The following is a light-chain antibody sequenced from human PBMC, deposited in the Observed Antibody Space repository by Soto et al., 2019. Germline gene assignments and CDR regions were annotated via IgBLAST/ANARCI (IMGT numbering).Light chain of an antibody. J-gene: IGKJ5*01. CDR3: QQSYSTPQIT. Sequence: DIQMTQSPSSLSASVGDRVTITCRASQSISSYLNWYQQTPGKAPKLLIYAASSLQSGVPSRFSGSGSGTDFTLTISSLQPEDFATYYCQQSYSTPQITFGQGTRLELK. CDR1: QSISSY. V-gene: IGKV1-39*01. CDR2: AAS.